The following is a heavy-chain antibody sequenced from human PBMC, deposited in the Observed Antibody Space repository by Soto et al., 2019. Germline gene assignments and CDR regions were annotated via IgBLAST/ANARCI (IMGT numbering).Heavy chain of an antibody. CDR3: ARTYFYDSSGYYEGINLFEP. J-gene: IGHJ5*02. CDR1: GVTFRCYA. CDR2: IIPIFGTA. D-gene: IGHD3-22*01. Sequence: SVKPSSKAPGVTFRCYALSSARQSPGQGLEWMGGIIPIFGTANYAQKFQGRVTITADESTSTAYMELSSLRSEDTAVYYCARTYFYDSSGYYEGINLFEPWGQGTLVTVSS. V-gene: IGHV1-69*01.